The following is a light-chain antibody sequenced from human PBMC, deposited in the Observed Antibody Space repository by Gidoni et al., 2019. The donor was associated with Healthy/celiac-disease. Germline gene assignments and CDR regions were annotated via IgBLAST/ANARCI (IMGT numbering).Light chain of an antibody. Sequence: DIQMTQSPSSLSASVGDRVTITCRASQSISSYLNWYQQKPGKAPKLLIYAASSLQSGVQSRFSGSGSGTDFTLTISSLQPEDFATYYCQQSYSTPAITFSQGTRLEIK. V-gene: IGKV1-39*01. CDR3: QQSYSTPAIT. CDR2: AAS. CDR1: QSISSY. J-gene: IGKJ5*01.